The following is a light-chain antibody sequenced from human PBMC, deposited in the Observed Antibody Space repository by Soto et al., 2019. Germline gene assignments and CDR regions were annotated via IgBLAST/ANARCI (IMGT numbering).Light chain of an antibody. Sequence: QSVLTQPASVSGSPGQSITISCTGTSSDVGSYNHVSWYQHHPGKAPKLMIYEVTERPSGVSNRFSASKSGNTASLTISGLQAEDEADYYCCSYAGSITWVFGGGTKLTVL. CDR2: EVT. V-gene: IGLV2-23*02. CDR3: CSYAGSITWV. J-gene: IGLJ3*02. CDR1: SSDVGSYNH.